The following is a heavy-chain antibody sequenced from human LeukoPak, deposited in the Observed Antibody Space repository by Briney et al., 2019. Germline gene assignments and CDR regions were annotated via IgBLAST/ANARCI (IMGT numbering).Heavy chain of an antibody. D-gene: IGHD5-12*01. CDR3: ARGFDSKSTYFDY. CDR1: GGSISSGGYS. V-gene: IGHV4-30-2*01. Sequence: SETLSLTCAVSGGSISSGGYSWSWIRQPPGKGLEWIGYIYHSGSTYYNPSLKSRVTISVDRSKNQFSLKLRSVTAADTAVYYCARGFDSKSTYFDYWGQGTLVTVSS. J-gene: IGHJ4*02. CDR2: IYHSGST.